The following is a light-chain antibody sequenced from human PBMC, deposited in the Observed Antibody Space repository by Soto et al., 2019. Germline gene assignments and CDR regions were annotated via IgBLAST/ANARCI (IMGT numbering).Light chain of an antibody. CDR1: QSVSSSY. CDR3: QQYGTSPKT. J-gene: IGKJ1*01. Sequence: EIALTQSPGTLSLSPGERATHACRASQSVSSSYLAWYQQKPGQAPRLLIYDASSRATGIPDRFSGSGSGTDFTLTISRLEPEDFAVYYCQQYGTSPKTFGQGTKVEIK. CDR2: DAS. V-gene: IGKV3-20*01.